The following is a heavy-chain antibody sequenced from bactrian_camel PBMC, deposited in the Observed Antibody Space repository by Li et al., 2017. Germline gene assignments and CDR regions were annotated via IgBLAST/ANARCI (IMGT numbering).Heavy chain of an antibody. J-gene: IGHJ4*01. CDR2: ISSYGGT. CDR1: GYIFSSCG. D-gene: IGHD4*01. CDR3: AAGENIATVLHGGDY. Sequence: VQLVESGGGSVQAGESLKLSCVSSGYIFSSCGWAWYRQAPGKEREWVAKISSYGGTKYTDSVKGRFAISRDRSKNTVYLQMDSLKPEDTAMYYCAAGENIATVLHGGDYWGQGTQVTVS. V-gene: IGHV3S53*01.